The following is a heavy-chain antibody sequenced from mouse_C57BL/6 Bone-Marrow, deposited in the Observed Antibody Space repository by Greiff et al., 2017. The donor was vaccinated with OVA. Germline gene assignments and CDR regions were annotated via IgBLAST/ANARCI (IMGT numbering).Heavy chain of an antibody. J-gene: IGHJ2*01. CDR2: IYPRSGNT. D-gene: IGHD1-1*01. Sequence: VHLVESGAELARPGASVKLSCKASGYTFTSYGISWVKQRTGQGLEWIGEIYPRSGNTYYNEKFKGKATLTADKSSSTAYMELRSLTSEDSAVYFGARGVPYYYGSSPDYWGQGTTLTVSS. V-gene: IGHV1-81*01. CDR3: ARGVPYYYGSSPDY. CDR1: GYTFTSYG.